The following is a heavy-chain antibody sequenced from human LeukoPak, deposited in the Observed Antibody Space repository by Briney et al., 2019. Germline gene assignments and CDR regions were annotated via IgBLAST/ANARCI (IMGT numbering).Heavy chain of an antibody. CDR2: ISSDGSDK. D-gene: IGHD3-10*01. Sequence: GGSLRLSCAASGFSFSSYVMHWVRQAPGKGLEWVAVISSDGSDKYYADSGKGRFTISRDNSKNQLYLRMNSLRPEDTAVYYCAKGVRGVIAYYLDYWGQGTLVTVSS. CDR1: GFSFSSYV. V-gene: IGHV3-30*18. J-gene: IGHJ4*02. CDR3: AKGVRGVIAYYLDY.